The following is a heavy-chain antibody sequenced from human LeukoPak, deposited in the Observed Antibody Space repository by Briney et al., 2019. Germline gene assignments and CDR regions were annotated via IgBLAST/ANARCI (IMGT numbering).Heavy chain of an antibody. J-gene: IGHJ5*02. CDR2: IYTSGST. CDR1: GGSISRYY. CDR3: ARYARDGYNCWFDP. V-gene: IGHV4-4*09. Sequence: SETLSLTCTVSGGSISRYYWSWIRQPPGKGLEWIGYIYTSGSTNYNPSLKSRVTISVDTSKNQFSLKLSSVTAADTAVYYCARYARDGYNCWFDPWGQGTLVTVSS. D-gene: IGHD5-24*01.